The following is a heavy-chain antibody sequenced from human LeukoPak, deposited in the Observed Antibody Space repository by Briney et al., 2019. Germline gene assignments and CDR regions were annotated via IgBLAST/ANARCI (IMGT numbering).Heavy chain of an antibody. D-gene: IGHD2-2*02. CDR3: ARVPDCSSTSCYTR. J-gene: IGHJ4*02. CDR2: MNPNSGNT. CDR1: GGTFSSYA. V-gene: IGHV1-8*02. Sequence: ASVTVSFTASGGTFSSYAISWGRQAPGQGLEWMGWMNPNSGNTGYTHKFQGRVTMARNTSISTAYMELSSLRSEDTAVYYCARVPDCSSTSCYTRWGQGTLVTVSS.